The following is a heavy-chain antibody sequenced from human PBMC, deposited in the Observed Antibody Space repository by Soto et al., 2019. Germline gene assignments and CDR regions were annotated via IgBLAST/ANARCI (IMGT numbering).Heavy chain of an antibody. J-gene: IGHJ4*02. Sequence: GGSLRLSCAASGFTFSNAWVNWVRQAPGKGLEWVGRIKSNTDGGATDYAAPVKGRFTISRDDSINTLYLQMNSLKTEDSAVYYCITLFNWNYLGYWGQGTQVTVSS. CDR3: ITLFNWNYLGY. V-gene: IGHV3-15*07. CDR1: GFTFSNAW. CDR2: IKSNTDGGAT. D-gene: IGHD1-7*01.